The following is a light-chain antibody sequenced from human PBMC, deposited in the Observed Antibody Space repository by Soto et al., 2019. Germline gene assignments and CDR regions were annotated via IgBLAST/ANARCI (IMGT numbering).Light chain of an antibody. V-gene: IGLV1-40*01. CDR1: SSNIGAGYE. Sequence: QSVLTQPPSVSEAPGQRVTISCTGSSSNIGAGYEAHWYQQVPGTAPKLLIYENNNRPSGVPDRFSGSKSGTSASLAINGLQAEDEAEYYCQSYDSSLSGYGFGTGTKVTVL. CDR3: QSYDSSLSGYG. J-gene: IGLJ1*01. CDR2: ENN.